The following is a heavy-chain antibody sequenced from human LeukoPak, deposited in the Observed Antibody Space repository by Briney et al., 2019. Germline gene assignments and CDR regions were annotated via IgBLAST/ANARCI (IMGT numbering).Heavy chain of an antibody. CDR3: ATARYYDSSGYNYYYYYMDV. CDR1: GFTFSSYA. D-gene: IGHD3-22*01. J-gene: IGHJ6*03. CDR2: ISGSGGST. V-gene: IGHV3-23*01. Sequence: GGSLRLSCAASGFTFSSYAMSWVRQAPGKGLEWVSAISGSGGSTYYADSVKGRLTISRDNSKNTLYLQMNSLRAEDTAVYYCATARYYDSSGYNYYYYYMDVWGKGTTVTISS.